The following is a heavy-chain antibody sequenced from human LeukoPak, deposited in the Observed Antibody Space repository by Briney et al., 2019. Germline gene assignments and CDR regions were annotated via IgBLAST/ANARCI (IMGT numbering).Heavy chain of an antibody. D-gene: IGHD6-13*01. Sequence: GESLKISCKGSGYSFPTYWIAWVRQMPGRGLEWMGIIYPDESNIRYSPSFQGQVTISADKSISTAYLQWSSLKASDTAMYYCARHSLAAAGTYYYYYGMDVWGQGTTVTVSS. CDR2: IYPDESNI. J-gene: IGHJ6*02. CDR3: ARHSLAAAGTYYYYYGMDV. CDR1: GYSFPTYW. V-gene: IGHV5-51*01.